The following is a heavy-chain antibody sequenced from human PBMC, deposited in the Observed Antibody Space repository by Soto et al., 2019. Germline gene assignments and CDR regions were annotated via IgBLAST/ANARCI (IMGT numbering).Heavy chain of an antibody. CDR1: GGSISDYY. J-gene: IGHJ4*02. CDR2: IYYSAST. Sequence: QVQLQESGPGLVKPSETLSLSCTVPGGSISDYYWSWIRQPPGERLEWIGYIYYSASTNYNPSPNYTPSLKSRVTIPLDTSKNQYSLRLSSVTAADTAVYYCATGRVYYGLEYWGQGTLVTVSS. D-gene: IGHD3-10*01. CDR3: ATGRVYYGLEY. V-gene: IGHV4-59*01.